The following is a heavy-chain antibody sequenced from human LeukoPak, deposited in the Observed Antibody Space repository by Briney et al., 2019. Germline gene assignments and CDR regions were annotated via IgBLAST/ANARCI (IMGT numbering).Heavy chain of an antibody. CDR3: ARARSRCGGDCLYYYGMDV. CDR1: GGSISSYY. V-gene: IGHV4-59*01. J-gene: IGHJ6*02. Sequence: SETLSLTCTVSGGSISSYYWSWIRQPPGKGLEWIGYIYYSGSTNYNPSLKSRVTISVDTSKNQFSLKLSSVTAADTAVYYCARARSRCGGDCLYYYGMDVWGQGTTVTVSS. CDR2: IYYSGST. D-gene: IGHD2-21*02.